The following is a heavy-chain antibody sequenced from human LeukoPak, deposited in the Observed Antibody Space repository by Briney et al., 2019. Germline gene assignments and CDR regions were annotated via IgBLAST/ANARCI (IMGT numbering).Heavy chain of an antibody. CDR2: ISGSGGST. D-gene: IGHD3-9*01. CDR3: AILGVLRYFDWLQDLCDY. J-gene: IGHJ4*02. Sequence: GGSLRLSCAASGFTFSSYAVSWVRQAPGKGLEWVSAISGSGGSTYYADSVKGRFTISRDNSKNTLYLQMNSLRAEDTAVYYCAILGVLRYFDWLQDLCDYWGQGTLVTVSS. V-gene: IGHV3-23*01. CDR1: GFTFSSYA.